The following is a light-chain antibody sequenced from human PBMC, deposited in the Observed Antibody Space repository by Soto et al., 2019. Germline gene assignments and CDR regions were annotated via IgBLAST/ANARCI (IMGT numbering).Light chain of an antibody. V-gene: IGKV4-1*01. CDR1: QSVLYNSNNKNY. CDR3: QQYYSTPPT. Sequence: DIVMTQSPDSLAVSLGERATINCKSSQSVLYNSNNKNYLAWYQQTPGQPPKLLIYWASIREFGVPDRFSGSGSGTDFNLTISSLQAEDVAVYYCQQYYSTPPTFGQGTKVEIK. CDR2: WAS. J-gene: IGKJ1*01.